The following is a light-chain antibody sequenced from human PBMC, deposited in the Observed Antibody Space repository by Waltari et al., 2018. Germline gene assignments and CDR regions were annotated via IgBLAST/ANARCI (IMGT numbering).Light chain of an antibody. Sequence: EIVLTQSPGTLSSSPGESATLSCRASHSISNNFLAWYQQRPGQSPRLLMYSISNRAPGIPDRFWGSGSGTDFTLTSSRLEPEDFAVYYCQQYGNSPITFGQGTRL. CDR3: QQYGNSPIT. CDR2: SIS. CDR1: HSISNNF. V-gene: IGKV3-20*01. J-gene: IGKJ5*01.